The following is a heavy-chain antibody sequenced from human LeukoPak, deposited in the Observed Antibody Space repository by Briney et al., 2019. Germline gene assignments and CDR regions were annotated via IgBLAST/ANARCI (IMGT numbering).Heavy chain of an antibody. CDR2: ISSSGSTI. V-gene: IGHV3-48*03. CDR3: ARHSYYYGHYYFDY. J-gene: IGHJ4*02. Sequence: AGGSLRLSCAASGFTFSSYEMNWVRQAPGKGLEWVSYISSSGSTIYYADSVKGRFTISRDNAKNSLYLQMNSLRAEDTAVYYCARHSYYYGHYYFDYWGQGTLVTVSS. CDR1: GFTFSSYE. D-gene: IGHD3-10*01.